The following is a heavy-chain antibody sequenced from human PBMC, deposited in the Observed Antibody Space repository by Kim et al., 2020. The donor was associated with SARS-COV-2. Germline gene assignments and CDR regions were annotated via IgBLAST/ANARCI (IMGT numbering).Heavy chain of an antibody. V-gene: IGHV3-21*01. J-gene: IGHJ5*02. CDR3: ARGEYCSGGSCWGLDP. Sequence: GGSLRLSCAASGFAFAAYSMTWVRQAPGRGLEWVATIRGNTDSIYYAPSVRGRFTISREKAVNTLYLQMTSLRDDDMAVYYCARGEYCSGGSCWGLDPWG. CDR2: IRGNTDSI. D-gene: IGHD2-15*01. CDR1: GFAFAAYS.